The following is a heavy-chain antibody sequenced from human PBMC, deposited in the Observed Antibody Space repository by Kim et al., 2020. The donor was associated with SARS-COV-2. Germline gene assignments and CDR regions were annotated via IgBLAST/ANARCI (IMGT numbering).Heavy chain of an antibody. D-gene: IGHD5-12*01. CDR2: INHSGST. Sequence: SETLSLTCAVYGGSFSGSYWSWIRQPPGKGLEWIGVINHSGSTNSNPSLKSRVTISVDTSKNQFSLKLSSVTAADTAVYYCAREGLDGYKWGYFDYWGQGTLVTVSS. CDR1: GGSFSGSY. J-gene: IGHJ4*02. CDR3: AREGLDGYKWGYFDY. V-gene: IGHV4-34*01.